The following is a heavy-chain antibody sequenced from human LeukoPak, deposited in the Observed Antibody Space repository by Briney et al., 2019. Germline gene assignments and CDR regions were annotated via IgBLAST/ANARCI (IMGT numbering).Heavy chain of an antibody. CDR3: AREGTATSFDY. CDR2: IYYSGST. V-gene: IGHV4-59*08. Sequence: PSETLSLTCTVSGGSISSYSWSWIRQPPGKGLEWIGYIYYSGSTNYNPSLKSRVTISLDTSKNQFSLKLTSVTAADTAVYCCAREGTATSFDYWGQGTLVTVSS. CDR1: GGSISSYS. J-gene: IGHJ4*02.